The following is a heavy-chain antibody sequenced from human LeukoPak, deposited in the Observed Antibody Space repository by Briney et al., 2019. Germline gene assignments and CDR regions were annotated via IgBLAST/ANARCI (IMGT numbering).Heavy chain of an antibody. J-gene: IGHJ4*02. V-gene: IGHV3-21*01. CDR1: GFTFSTYS. Sequence: SGGSLRLSCAASGFTFSTYSMNWVRQAPGKGLEWVSSISSSSSYIYYADSVKGRFTISRDNAKNSLYLQMNSLRAEDTAVYYCARASDYGSGSYYNALYFDYWGQGTLVAVSS. D-gene: IGHD3-10*01. CDR3: ARASDYGSGSYYNALYFDY. CDR2: ISSSSSYI.